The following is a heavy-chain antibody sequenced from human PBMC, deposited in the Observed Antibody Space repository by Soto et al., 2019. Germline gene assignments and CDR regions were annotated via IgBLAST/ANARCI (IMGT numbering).Heavy chain of an antibody. CDR2: VIPMFGTT. CDR3: ARHAGTYSYNDLDV. J-gene: IGHJ6*02. D-gene: IGHD1-1*01. Sequence: QVQLVQSGAEVRKPGSSVKVSCKASADTFSTYAISWVRQAPGQGLEWMGGVIPMFGTTNNAQKFQGRVTIPADESRGTAYMELSSLRSEDTAVYYCARHAGTYSYNDLDVWGHGTKVTVSS. CDR1: ADTFSTYA. V-gene: IGHV1-69*12.